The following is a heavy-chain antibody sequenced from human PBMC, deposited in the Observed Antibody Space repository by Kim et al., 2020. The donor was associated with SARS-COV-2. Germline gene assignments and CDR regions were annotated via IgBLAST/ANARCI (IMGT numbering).Heavy chain of an antibody. CDR2: IWYDGSNK. CDR1: GFTFSSYG. V-gene: IGHV3-33*01. CDR3: ARDMGIAVAGILEFGSPYYYGMDV. Sequence: GGSLRLSCAASGFTFSSYGMHWVRQAPGKGLEWVAVIWYDGSNKYYADSVKGRFTISRDNSKNTLYLQMNSLRAEDTAVYYCARDMGIAVAGILEFGSPYYYGMDVWGQGTTVTVSS. J-gene: IGHJ6*02. D-gene: IGHD6-19*01.